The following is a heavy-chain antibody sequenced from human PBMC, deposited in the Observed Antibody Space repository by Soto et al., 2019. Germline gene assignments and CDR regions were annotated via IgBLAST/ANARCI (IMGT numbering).Heavy chain of an antibody. CDR3: ARVKDLRFLEWLFSYYYYMDV. CDR2: IIPIFGTA. J-gene: IGHJ6*03. D-gene: IGHD3-3*01. V-gene: IGHV1-69*13. CDR1: GGTFSSYA. Sequence: ASVKVSCKASGGTFSSYAISWVRRAPGQGLEWMGGIIPIFGTANYAQKFQGRVTITADESTSTAYMELSSVTAADTAVYYCARVKDLRFLEWLFSYYYYMDVWGKGTTVTVSS.